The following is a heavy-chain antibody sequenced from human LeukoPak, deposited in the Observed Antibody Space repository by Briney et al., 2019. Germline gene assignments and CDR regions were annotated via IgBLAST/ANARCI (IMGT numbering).Heavy chain of an antibody. CDR2: IHQSGST. CDR1: GYSISSGYY. D-gene: IGHD2-21*01. Sequence: SETLSLTCTVSGYSISSGYYWGWIRQPPGKGLEWIANIHQSGSTYYNPSLKSRVSISVDTSKNQFSLKLSSVTAADTAVYYCARQAGSYSFYYFDYWGQGTLVTVSS. CDR3: ARQAGSYSFYYFDY. V-gene: IGHV4-38-2*02. J-gene: IGHJ4*02.